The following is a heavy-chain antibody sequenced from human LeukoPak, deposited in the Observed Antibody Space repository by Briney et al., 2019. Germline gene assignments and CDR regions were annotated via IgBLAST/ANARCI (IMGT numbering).Heavy chain of an antibody. CDR3: ARVVVPAGGGVVDY. J-gene: IGHJ4*02. CDR2: INSNSGGT. Sequence: GASVKVSCKASGYTFTDYYMHWVRQAPGQGLEWMGWINSNSGGTNYAQKFQGRVTMTRGTSISTAYMELSSLRSDDTAVYYCARVVVPAGGGVVDYWGQGTLVTVSS. CDR1: GYTFTDYY. D-gene: IGHD3-16*01. V-gene: IGHV1-2*02.